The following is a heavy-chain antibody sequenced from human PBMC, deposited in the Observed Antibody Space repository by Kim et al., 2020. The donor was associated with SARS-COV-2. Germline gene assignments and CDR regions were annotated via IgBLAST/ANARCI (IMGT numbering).Heavy chain of an antibody. D-gene: IGHD3-10*01. CDR2: IYNGGNI. J-gene: IGHJ4*02. CDR3: ARGRIAFGEFSFEY. Sequence: SETLSLTCTVSGGSISSLSWSWLRQSPGKGLEWIGYIYNGGNIDYNSSLKSRVTISVDTSKNQYSLKMNFVTAADTAVYYCARGRIAFGEFSFEYWGQGTLVTVS. CDR1: GGSISSLS. V-gene: IGHV4-59*11.